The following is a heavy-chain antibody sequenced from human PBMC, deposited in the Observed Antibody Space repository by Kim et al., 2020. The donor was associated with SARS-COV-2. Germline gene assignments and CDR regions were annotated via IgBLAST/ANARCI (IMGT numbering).Heavy chain of an antibody. J-gene: IGHJ4*02. Sequence: GGSLRLSCAASGFTFDDYGMHWVRQAPGKGLEWVSGISWDRGSIGYADSVKGRFTISRDNAKNSLYLQMSSLRAEDTALYYCAKVAVPSYGSVTSLDYWGQRTPFTVSS. CDR1: GFTFDDYG. CDR3: AKVAVPSYGSVTSLDY. V-gene: IGHV3-9*01. D-gene: IGHD3-10*01. CDR2: ISWDRGSI.